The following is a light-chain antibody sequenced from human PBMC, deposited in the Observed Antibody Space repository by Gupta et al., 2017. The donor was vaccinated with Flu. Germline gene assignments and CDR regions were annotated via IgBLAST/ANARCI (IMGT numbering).Light chain of an antibody. CDR1: QRIGTY. Sequence: DTQMTQPPSSLSASVGDRVTITCRASQRIGTYVNWYQQKVGKAPNLLIYAASSLQSGVPSRFSGSGSGTDFTLTISSLQPEDSATYYCQQGNNTPLTFGGGTKVEIK. CDR3: QQGNNTPLT. CDR2: AAS. J-gene: IGKJ4*01. V-gene: IGKV1-39*01.